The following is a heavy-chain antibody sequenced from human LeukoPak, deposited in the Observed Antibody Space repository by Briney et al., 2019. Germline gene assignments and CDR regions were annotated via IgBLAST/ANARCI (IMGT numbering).Heavy chain of an antibody. J-gene: IGHJ4*02. Sequence: GGSLRLSCAASGFTFSSYGMSWVRQAPGKGLEWVSGISGSGSGTYYADSVKGRFTISRDNSKDTLYLQMNSLRAEDTAVYYCAKEYITYSSGWRTDYWGQGTLVTVSS. V-gene: IGHV3-23*01. D-gene: IGHD6-19*01. CDR3: AKEYITYSSGWRTDY. CDR1: GFTFSSYG. CDR2: ISGSGSGT.